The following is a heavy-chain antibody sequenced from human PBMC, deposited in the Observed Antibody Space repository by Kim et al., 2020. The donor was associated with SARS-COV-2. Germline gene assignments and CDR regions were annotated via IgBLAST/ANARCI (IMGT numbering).Heavy chain of an antibody. CDR1: GFTFSDYY. CDR2: ISSSSSYT. Sequence: GGSLRLSCAASGFTFSDYYMSWIRQAPGKGLEWVSYISSSSSYTNYADSVKGPFTISRDNAKNSLYLQMNSLRAEDTAVYYCARVGYDYVWGSYRDYYYYYGMDVWGQGTTVTVSS. V-gene: IGHV3-11*05. D-gene: IGHD3-16*02. CDR3: ARVGYDYVWGSYRDYYYYYGMDV. J-gene: IGHJ6*02.